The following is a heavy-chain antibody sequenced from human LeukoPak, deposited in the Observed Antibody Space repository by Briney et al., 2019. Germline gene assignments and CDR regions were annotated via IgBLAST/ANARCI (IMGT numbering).Heavy chain of an antibody. CDR3: AREEGNYPPSPFDY. J-gene: IGHJ4*02. CDR1: GYSISSGYY. V-gene: IGHV4-38-2*02. Sequence: SETLSLTCTVSGYSISSGYYWGWIRQPPGKGLEWIGSIHHSGSTYYNPSLKSRVTISLDTSKNQFSLKLSSVTAADTAVYYCAREEGNYPPSPFDYWGQGALVTVSS. D-gene: IGHD3-10*01. CDR2: IHHSGST.